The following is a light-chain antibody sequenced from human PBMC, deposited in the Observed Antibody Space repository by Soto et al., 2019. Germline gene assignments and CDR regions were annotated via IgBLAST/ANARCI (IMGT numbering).Light chain of an antibody. CDR1: QSISSY. J-gene: IGKJ2*01. V-gene: IGKV1-39*01. CDR2: AAS. Sequence: DIQMTQSPSSLSASVGDRVTITCRASQSISSYLNWYQQKPGKAPKLLIYAASALHSVVPSRFSGSGSGTDFTLTISSLQPEDFATYYCQQSHSTPYTFGQGTKLEIK. CDR3: QQSHSTPYT.